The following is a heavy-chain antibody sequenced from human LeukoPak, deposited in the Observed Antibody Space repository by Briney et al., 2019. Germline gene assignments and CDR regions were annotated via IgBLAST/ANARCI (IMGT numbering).Heavy chain of an antibody. V-gene: IGHV1-18*01. CDR2: NSVCNGNT. Sequence: ASVKVSCKASGGTFSSYAISWVRQAPGQGLEWLGWNSVCNGNTNYAQKFQGRVIMTTDSSTSTAYMELRSLTSDDTAVYYCARGFWFGELLEGFDYWGQGTLVTVSS. CDR3: ARGFWFGELLEGFDY. J-gene: IGHJ4*02. D-gene: IGHD3-10*01. CDR1: GGTFSSYA.